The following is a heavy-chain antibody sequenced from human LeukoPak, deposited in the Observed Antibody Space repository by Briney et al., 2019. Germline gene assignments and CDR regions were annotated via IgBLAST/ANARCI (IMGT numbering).Heavy chain of an antibody. V-gene: IGHV3-23*01. CDR3: AKDRSGSYYGTFDY. CDR1: GFTFSSYA. D-gene: IGHD1-26*01. J-gene: IGHJ4*02. Sequence: GGSLRLSCAASGFTFSSYAMTWVRQAPGKGLEWVSLISGSGGSTYYADSVKGRFTISRDNSKNTLYLQMNSLRADDTAIYYCAKDRSGSYYGTFDYWGQGTLVTVSP. CDR2: ISGSGGST.